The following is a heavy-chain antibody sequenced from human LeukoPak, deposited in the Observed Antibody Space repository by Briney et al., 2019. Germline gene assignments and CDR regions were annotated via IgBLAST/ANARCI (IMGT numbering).Heavy chain of an antibody. Sequence: ASVTASCKASGYTFTGYYMHWVRQAPGQGLEWMGRINPNSGGTNYAQKFQGRVTMTRDTSISTAYLELSRLRSDDTAVYYCARERVGATDGVDYWGQGTLVTVSS. V-gene: IGHV1-2*06. CDR1: GYTFTGYY. J-gene: IGHJ4*02. CDR2: INPNSGGT. CDR3: ARERVGATDGVDY. D-gene: IGHD1-26*01.